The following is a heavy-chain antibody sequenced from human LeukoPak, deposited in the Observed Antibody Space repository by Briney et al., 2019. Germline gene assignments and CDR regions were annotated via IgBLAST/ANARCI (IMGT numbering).Heavy chain of an antibody. D-gene: IGHD3-10*01. CDR3: ARAAIHYYGSGSYRFYFDY. CDR1: GFTFSSYS. Sequence: GGSLRLSCAASGFTFSSYSMNWVRQAPGKGLEWVSYISSSSTIYYADSVKGRFTISRDNAKNSLYPQMNSLRAEDTAVFYCARAAIHYYGSGSYRFYFDYWGQGILVTVSS. CDR2: ISSSSTI. J-gene: IGHJ4*02. V-gene: IGHV3-48*04.